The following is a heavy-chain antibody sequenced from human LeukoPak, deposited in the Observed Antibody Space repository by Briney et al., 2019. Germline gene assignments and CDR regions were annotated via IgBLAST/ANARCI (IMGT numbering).Heavy chain of an antibody. CDR3: ARLVYRGFGFREFDY. D-gene: IGHD3-10*01. Sequence: PSETLSLTCAVYGGSFSGYYWSWIRQPPGKGLEWIGEINHSGSTNYNPSLKSRVTISVDTSKNQFSLKLSSVTAADTAVYYCARLVYRGFGFREFDYWGQGTLVTVSS. J-gene: IGHJ4*02. CDR2: INHSGST. CDR1: GGSFSGYY. V-gene: IGHV4-34*01.